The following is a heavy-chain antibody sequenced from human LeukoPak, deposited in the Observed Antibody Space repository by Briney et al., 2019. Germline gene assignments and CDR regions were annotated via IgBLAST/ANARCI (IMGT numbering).Heavy chain of an antibody. D-gene: IGHD3-3*01. J-gene: IGHJ4*02. V-gene: IGHV4-34*01. CDR3: ARQRTLYDSFDY. CDR2: INHSGST. Sequence: SETLSLTCAVYGGSFSGYYWSWIRQPPGKGLEWIGEINHSGSTNYNPSLKGRVTISVGTSKNQFSLKLSSVTAADTAVYYCARQRTLYDSFDYWGQGTLVTVSS. CDR1: GGSFSGYY.